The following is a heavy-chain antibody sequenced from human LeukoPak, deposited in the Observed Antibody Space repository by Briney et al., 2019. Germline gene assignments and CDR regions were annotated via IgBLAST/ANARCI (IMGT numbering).Heavy chain of an antibody. CDR1: GGTFSSYA. CDR3: ARLVGYCSSTSCLDFDY. CDR2: IVPIFGTA. V-gene: IGHV1-69*05. Sequence: SVKVSCKASGGTFSSYAISWVRQAPGQGLEWMGGIVPIFGTANYAQKFQGRVTITTDESTSTAYMELSSLRSEDTAVYYCARLVGYCSSTSCLDFDYWGQGTLVTVSS. J-gene: IGHJ4*02. D-gene: IGHD2-2*01.